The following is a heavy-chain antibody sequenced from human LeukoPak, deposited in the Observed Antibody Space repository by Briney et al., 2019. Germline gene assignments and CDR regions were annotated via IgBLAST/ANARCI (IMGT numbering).Heavy chain of an antibody. D-gene: IGHD3-22*01. CDR2: IYTTRST. CDR3: ARDPLHFYDSVGSSFDF. CDR1: GGSINSYY. J-gene: IGHJ4*02. V-gene: IGHV4-4*07. Sequence: SETLSLTCTVSGGSINSYYWSWIRQPAGRGLEWIGRIYTTRSTNYNPSLKSRVTMSVDTSKNQFSLKLSSVTAADTAVYYCARDPLHFYDSVGSSFDFWGQGTLVTVSS.